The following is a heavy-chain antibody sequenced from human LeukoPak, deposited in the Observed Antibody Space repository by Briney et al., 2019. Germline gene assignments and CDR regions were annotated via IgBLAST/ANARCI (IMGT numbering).Heavy chain of an antibody. J-gene: IGHJ5*02. D-gene: IGHD3-3*01. Sequence: PSQTLSLTCTVSGGSISSGDYYWSWIRQPPGKGLEWIGYIYYSGSTYYNPSLKSRVTISVDTSKNQFSLKLSSVTAADTAVYYCARGPFKTIFGVVQSWFDPWGQGTLVTVSS. CDR2: IYYSGST. CDR1: GGSISSGDYY. V-gene: IGHV4-30-4*01. CDR3: ARGPFKTIFGVVQSWFDP.